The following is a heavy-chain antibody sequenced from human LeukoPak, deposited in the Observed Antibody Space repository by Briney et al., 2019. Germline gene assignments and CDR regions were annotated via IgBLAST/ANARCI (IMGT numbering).Heavy chain of an antibody. Sequence: ASVTVSCKASGYTFTGYYMHWVRQAPGQGLEWMGWINPNSGGTNYAQKFQGRVTMTRDTSISTAYMELSRLRSDDTAVYYCARDGFDSSGYLNYWGQGTLVTVSS. CDR2: INPNSGGT. CDR3: ARDGFDSSGYLNY. CDR1: GYTFTGYY. V-gene: IGHV1-2*02. D-gene: IGHD3-22*01. J-gene: IGHJ4*02.